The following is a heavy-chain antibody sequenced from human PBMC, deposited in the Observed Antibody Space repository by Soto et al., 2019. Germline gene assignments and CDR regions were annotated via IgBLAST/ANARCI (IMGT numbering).Heavy chain of an antibody. CDR2: IYYSGST. J-gene: IGHJ6*02. D-gene: IGHD2-2*01. Sequence: PSETLSLTCTVSGGSISSGDYYWSWIRQPPGKGLEWIGYIYYSGSTYYNPSLKSRVTISVDTSKNQFSLKLSSVTAADTAVYYCARAVDDIVLVPAADPLSHYYGMDVWGQGTTVTVS. CDR1: GGSISSGDYY. CDR3: ARAVDDIVLVPAADPLSHYYGMDV. V-gene: IGHV4-30-4*01.